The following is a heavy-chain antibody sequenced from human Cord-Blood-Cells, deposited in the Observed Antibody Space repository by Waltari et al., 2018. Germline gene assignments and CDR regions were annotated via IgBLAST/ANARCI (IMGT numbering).Heavy chain of an antibody. CDR2: SIPIFGTA. Sequence: QVQLVQSGAEVKKPGSSVKVSCKASGGTFSSYAISWVRQAPGQGLEWMGGSIPIFGTANYSQKFQGRVTITADESTSTAYMELSSLRSEDTAVYYCARSMAEDFWSGYYKGAFDIWGQGTMVTVSS. CDR3: ARSMAEDFWSGYYKGAFDI. CDR1: GGTFSSYA. J-gene: IGHJ3*02. V-gene: IGHV1-69*01. D-gene: IGHD3-3*01.